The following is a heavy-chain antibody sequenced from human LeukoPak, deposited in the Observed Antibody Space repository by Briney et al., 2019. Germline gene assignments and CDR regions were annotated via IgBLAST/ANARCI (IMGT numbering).Heavy chain of an antibody. CDR3: AGTASNPPHFDY. CDR1: GFTVSSKY. CDR2: IYSGGGT. D-gene: IGHD4-11*01. V-gene: IGHV3-53*01. Sequence: GGPLRLSCAASGFTVSSKYMSWVRQAPGKGLEWVSVIYSGGGTYYAGSVKGRFTISRDNSKNTVYLQMNGLRAEDTAVYYCAGTASNPPHFDYWGQGTLVTVSS. J-gene: IGHJ4*02.